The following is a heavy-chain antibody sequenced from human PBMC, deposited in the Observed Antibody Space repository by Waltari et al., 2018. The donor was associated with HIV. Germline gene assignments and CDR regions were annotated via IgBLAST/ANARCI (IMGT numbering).Heavy chain of an antibody. D-gene: IGHD3-22*01. Sequence: QVHLVQSGAELRKPGASVTVSCKASGYPFTTHGITWVRQAPGQGLEWMGWISGYKGDTKYAQKVRGRVTMTTDTSTSIAYLEMGSLRFDDTAVYYCARDHYYGSSGYYSDYWGQGTLVTVSS. J-gene: IGHJ4*02. V-gene: IGHV1-18*01. CDR2: ISGYKGDT. CDR3: ARDHYYGSSGYYSDY. CDR1: GYPFTTHG.